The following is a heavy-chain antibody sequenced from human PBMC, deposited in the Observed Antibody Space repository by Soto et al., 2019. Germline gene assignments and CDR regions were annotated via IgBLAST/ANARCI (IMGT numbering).Heavy chain of an antibody. CDR1: GFTFSTYS. V-gene: IGHV3-30*18. Sequence: QVELVESGGGVVQPGRSLRLSCAPSGFTFSTYSMHWVRQAAGKGLEWVAVISYDGSQKHYADSVKGRFTISRDNSKNTLHLQLNSLRPEDTAVYYCAKTTGSYSGYYYYAMDVRGQGTTVTVSS. CDR2: ISYDGSQK. J-gene: IGHJ6*02. D-gene: IGHD3-10*01. CDR3: AKTTGSYSGYYYYAMDV.